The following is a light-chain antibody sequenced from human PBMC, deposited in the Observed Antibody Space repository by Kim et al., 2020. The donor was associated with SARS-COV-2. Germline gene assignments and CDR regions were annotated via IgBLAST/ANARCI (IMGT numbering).Light chain of an antibody. V-gene: IGKV1-39*01. CDR1: QDISRY. CDR3: QQTYSASRT. CDR2: TAS. J-gene: IGKJ1*01. Sequence: AAVGDRFTITFRASQDISRYLNWYQQKPGKAPKLLIYTASSLQSGVPSRFTGSGSETDFTLTISSLQPEDFATYYCQQTYSASRTFGQGTKVDIK.